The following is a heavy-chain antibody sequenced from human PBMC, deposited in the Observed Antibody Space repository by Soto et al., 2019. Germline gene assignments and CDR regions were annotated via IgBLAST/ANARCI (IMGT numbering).Heavy chain of an antibody. CDR1: GFTFSSYA. D-gene: IGHD3-22*01. J-gene: IGHJ4*02. CDR3: VKALDYYDGSDYPMGY. CDR2: CSGSGGST. V-gene: IGHV3-23*01. Sequence: EVQVLESGGGLVQPGGSLRLSCAASGFTFSSYAMSWVRQAPGKGLEWVSGCSGSGGSTYYADSVKGRFTISRDNSKSTLYLQMNSLRAEDTAVYYCVKALDYYDGSDYPMGYWGQGTLVTVSS.